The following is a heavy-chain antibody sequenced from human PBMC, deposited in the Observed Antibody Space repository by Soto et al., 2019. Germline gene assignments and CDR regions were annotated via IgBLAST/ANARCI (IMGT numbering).Heavy chain of an antibody. Sequence: PGGSLRLSCATSGFTFSNYWMNWVRQVPGRGLVWVSRIDTDGSTTSYADFAKGRFTISRDNAKSTLSLQMNSLRAEDTAIYYCACSRRPARLGPKGAIDYWGQGTLVTVSS. V-gene: IGHV3-74*01. CDR1: GFTFSNYW. D-gene: IGHD2-15*01. CDR2: IDTDGSTT. CDR3: ACSRRPARLGPKGAIDY. J-gene: IGHJ4*02.